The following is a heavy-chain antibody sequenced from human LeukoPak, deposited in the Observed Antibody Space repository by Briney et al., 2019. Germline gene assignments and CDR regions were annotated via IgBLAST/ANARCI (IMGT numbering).Heavy chain of an antibody. CDR1: GFTVSSNY. D-gene: IGHD6-13*01. CDR2: IYSGGST. Sequence: PGGSLRLSCAASGFTVSSNYMSWVRQAPGKGLEWVSVIYSGGSTYYADSVKGRFTISRDNDKNSIYLQMNSLRAEDTAVYYCAKDATPALGTVYMDVWGKGTTVTISS. V-gene: IGHV3-53*01. CDR3: AKDATPALGTVYMDV. J-gene: IGHJ6*03.